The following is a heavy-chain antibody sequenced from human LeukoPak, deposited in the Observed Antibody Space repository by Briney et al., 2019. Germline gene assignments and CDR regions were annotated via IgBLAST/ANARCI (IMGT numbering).Heavy chain of an antibody. D-gene: IGHD5-12*01. CDR2: IWNDGSNK. CDR3: AKDGDHSREDSAYDPEPSYYFDY. CDR1: GFTFSSYG. J-gene: IGHJ4*02. V-gene: IGHV3-33*06. Sequence: GGSLRLSCAASGFTFSSYGMHWVRQAPGKGLEWVAVIWNDGSNKYYADSVKGRFTISRDNSKNTLYLQMDSLSAEDTAVYYCAKDGDHSREDSAYDPEPSYYFDYWGQGTLVTVSP.